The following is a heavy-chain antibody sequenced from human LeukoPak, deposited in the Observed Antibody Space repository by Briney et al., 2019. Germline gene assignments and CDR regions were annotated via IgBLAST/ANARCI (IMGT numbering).Heavy chain of an antibody. D-gene: IGHD6-19*01. V-gene: IGHV4-59*01. CDR3: ARSERYSSGWYFYFDY. CDR1: GGSISTYY. J-gene: IGHJ4*02. Sequence: SETLSLTCTVSGGSISTYYWSWIRQPPAKGLDWIGYIYYIGSTNYNPSLKSRVTISIDTSKNQFSLNLSSVTAADTAVYYCARSERYSSGWYFYFDYWGQGTLVTVSS. CDR2: IYYIGST.